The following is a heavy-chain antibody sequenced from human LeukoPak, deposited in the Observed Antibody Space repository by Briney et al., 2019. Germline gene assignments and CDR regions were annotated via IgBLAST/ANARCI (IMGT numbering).Heavy chain of an antibody. CDR2: FDPEDGET. Sequence: PVASVKVSCKVSGYTLTELSMHWVRQAPGKGLEWMGGFDPEDGETIYAQKFQGRVTMTEDTSTDTAYMELSSLRSEDTAVYYCATVWATQAYYFDYWGQGTLVTVSS. V-gene: IGHV1-24*01. CDR3: ATVWATQAYYFDY. CDR1: GYTLTELS. D-gene: IGHD1-26*01. J-gene: IGHJ4*02.